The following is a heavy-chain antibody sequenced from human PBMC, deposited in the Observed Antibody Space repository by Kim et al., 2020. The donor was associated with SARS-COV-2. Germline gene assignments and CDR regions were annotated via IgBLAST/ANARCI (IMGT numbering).Heavy chain of an antibody. CDR3: VSGSGDRSSWYYYYGMDV. D-gene: IGHD6-13*01. Sequence: ASVKVSCKASGYTFTSYGISWVRQAPGQGLEWMGWISAYNGNTNYAQKLQGRVTMTTDTSTSTAYMELRSLRSDDTAVYYCVSGSGDRSSWYYYYGMDVWGQGPTVTVSS. CDR2: ISAYNGNT. V-gene: IGHV1-18*01. J-gene: IGHJ6*02. CDR1: GYTFTSYG.